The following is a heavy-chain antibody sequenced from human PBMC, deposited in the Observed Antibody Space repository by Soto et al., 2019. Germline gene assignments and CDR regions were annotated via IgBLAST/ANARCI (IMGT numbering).Heavy chain of an antibody. CDR3: TRGGTRGYYYYGTDV. J-gene: IGHJ6*02. CDR2: IRSKAYGGTT. Sequence: GSLRLSCTASGFTFGDYAMSWFRQAPGKGLEWVGFIRSKAYGGTTEYAASVKGRFTISRDDSKSIAYLQMNSLKTEDTAVYYCTRGGTRGYYYYGTDVWGQGTTVTVSS. D-gene: IGHD3-16*01. V-gene: IGHV3-49*03. CDR1: GFTFGDYA.